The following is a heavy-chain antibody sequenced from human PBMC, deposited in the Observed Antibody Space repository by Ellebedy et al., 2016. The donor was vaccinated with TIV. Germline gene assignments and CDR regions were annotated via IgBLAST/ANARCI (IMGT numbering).Heavy chain of an antibody. Sequence: GGSLRLXXAASGFTFSNYAMGWVRQAPGRGPEWASTITANGLTTWYADSVKGRFTISRDNSKSTVSLQMYSLRAEDTAPYYCVRDRNYPNDVFDLWGQGTMVTVSS. V-gene: IGHV3-23*01. CDR1: GFTFSNYA. J-gene: IGHJ3*01. D-gene: IGHD5-24*01. CDR3: VRDRNYPNDVFDL. CDR2: ITANGLTT.